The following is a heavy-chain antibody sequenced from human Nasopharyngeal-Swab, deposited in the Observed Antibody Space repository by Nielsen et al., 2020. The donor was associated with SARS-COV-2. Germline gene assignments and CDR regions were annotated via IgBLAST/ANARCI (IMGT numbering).Heavy chain of an antibody. D-gene: IGHD4-11*01. Sequence: WIRQPPGKGLEWIGSIYYSGSSYYNPSLESRVTISVDTSKSQFSLKLSSVTAADTAVYYCARLRATVTTSYYYYYYMDVWGKGTTVTAP. V-gene: IGHV4-39*01. CDR3: ARLRATVTTSYYYYYYMDV. CDR2: IYYSGSS. J-gene: IGHJ6*03.